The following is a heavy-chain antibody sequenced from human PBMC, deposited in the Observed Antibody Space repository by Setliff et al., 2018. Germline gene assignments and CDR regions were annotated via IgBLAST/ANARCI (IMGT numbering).Heavy chain of an antibody. CDR2: IYTSWST. J-gene: IGHJ6*03. V-gene: IGHV4-4*07. D-gene: IGHD3-3*01. CDR1: GGSIRSYY. CDR3: ARMSGFQYMDV. Sequence: SETLSLTCTVSGGSIRSYYWNWIRQPAGKGLEWIGQIYTSWSTNYNPSLKSRVTISLDTSNNQFSLSLSSVTAADTAVYYCARMSGFQYMDVWGKGTTVTVSS.